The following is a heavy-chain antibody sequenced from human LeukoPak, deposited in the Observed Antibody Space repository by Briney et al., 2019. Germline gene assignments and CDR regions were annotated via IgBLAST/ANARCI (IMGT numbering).Heavy chain of an antibody. CDR2: ISSSSSYI. CDR1: GFTFSSYS. D-gene: IGHD5-18*01. J-gene: IGHJ4*02. Sequence: GGALRLSCATSGFTFSSYSMTWVHQAPGKGLEWVSSISSSSSYIYYADSVKGRVTISRDNAKNSLYLQMNSRRAEDTAVYYCAKRAYTAMAEYYFDYWGQGTLVTVSS. CDR3: AKRAYTAMAEYYFDY. V-gene: IGHV3-21*01.